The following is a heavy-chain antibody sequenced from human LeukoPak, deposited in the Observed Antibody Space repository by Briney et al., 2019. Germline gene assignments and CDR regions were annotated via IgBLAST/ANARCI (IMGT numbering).Heavy chain of an antibody. Sequence: KASETLSLTCTVSGGSISNYYWSWIRQPPGKGLEWIGYIYYSGSTNYNPSLKSRVTISVDTSKNQFSLKLSSVTAADTAVYYCARGNYYDSSGYYFSDAFDIWGQGTMVTVSS. CDR3: ARGNYYDSSGYYFSDAFDI. CDR2: IYYSGST. V-gene: IGHV4-59*12. J-gene: IGHJ3*02. D-gene: IGHD3-22*01. CDR1: GGSISNYY.